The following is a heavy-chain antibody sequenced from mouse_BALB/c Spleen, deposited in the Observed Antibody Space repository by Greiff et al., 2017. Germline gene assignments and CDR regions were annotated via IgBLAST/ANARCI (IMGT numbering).Heavy chain of an antibody. CDR1: GFDFSRYW. D-gene: IGHD1-1*01. Sequence: EVKVIESGVGLVQPGGSLNLSCAASGFDFSRYWMSWARQAPGKGQEWIGEINPGSSTINYTPSLKDKFIISRDNAKNTLYLQMSKVRSEDTALYFCVRRGNYYYAMGYWGEGESETVSS. J-gene: IGHJ4*01. V-gene: IGHV4-2*02. CDR3: VRRGNYYYAMGY. CDR2: INPGSSTI.